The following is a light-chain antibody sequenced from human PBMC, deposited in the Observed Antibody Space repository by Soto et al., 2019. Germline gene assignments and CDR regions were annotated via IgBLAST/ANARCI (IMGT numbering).Light chain of an antibody. V-gene: IGKV1-9*01. CDR1: QAISFY. Sequence: IQLTHSPSSLSASVGDRVTITCRASQAISFYVDWYQQRPGRAPQLLIYAASALQTGVPSRFSGSGSGPDFTLTITNLQPEDSGTYYWQHPKWALGQGTTVEI. CDR3: QHPKWA. CDR2: AAS. J-gene: IGKJ1*01.